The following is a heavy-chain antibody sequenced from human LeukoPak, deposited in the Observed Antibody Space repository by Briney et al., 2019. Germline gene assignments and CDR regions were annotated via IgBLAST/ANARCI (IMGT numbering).Heavy chain of an antibody. CDR1: GFTFSSYS. Sequence: GGSLRLSCAASGFTFSSYSMNWVRQAPGKGLEWVSSISSSSSYIYYADSVKGRFTISRDNAKNSLYLQMNSLRAEDTAVYYCARDSGHAAWWFDPWGQGTLVIVSS. J-gene: IGHJ5*02. D-gene: IGHD1-26*01. V-gene: IGHV3-21*01. CDR2: ISSSSSYI. CDR3: ARDSGHAAWWFDP.